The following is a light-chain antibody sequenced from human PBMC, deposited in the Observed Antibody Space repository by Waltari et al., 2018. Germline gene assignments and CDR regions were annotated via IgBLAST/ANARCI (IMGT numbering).Light chain of an antibody. J-gene: IGKJ2*01. CDR3: QQSYSTPRHT. CDR1: QSITSY. Sequence: DIQMTPPPSSLSASVGDRVTITCRARQSITSYLNWYQQKPGKAPKLLIYAASSLKSGVPSRFSGSGSGTDFTLTISSLQPEDFATYYCQQSYSTPRHTFGQGTKLEIK. V-gene: IGKV1-39*01. CDR2: AAS.